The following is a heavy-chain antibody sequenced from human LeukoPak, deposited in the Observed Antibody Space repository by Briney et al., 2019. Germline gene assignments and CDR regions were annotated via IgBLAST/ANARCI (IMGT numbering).Heavy chain of an antibody. Sequence: QPGGSLRLSCAASGFTFSSYAMSWVRQAPGKGLEWVSVISGSGSSTYYADSVKGRFTISRDNSKNTLYLQMNSLRAEDTAVYYCAKEYSGSYYALDYWGQGTLVTVSS. D-gene: IGHD1-26*01. CDR3: AKEYSGSYYALDY. V-gene: IGHV3-23*01. J-gene: IGHJ4*02. CDR1: GFTFSSYA. CDR2: ISGSGSST.